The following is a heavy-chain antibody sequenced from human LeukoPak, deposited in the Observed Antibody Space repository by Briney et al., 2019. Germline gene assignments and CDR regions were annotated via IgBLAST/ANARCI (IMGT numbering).Heavy chain of an antibody. CDR3: ARGADYGKIDY. CDR1: GFTVSSNY. Sequence: GGSLRLSCAASGFTVSSNYMSWVRQAPGKGLEWVSVIYSGGSTYYADSVRGRFTISRDNSKNTLYLQMNSLRAEDTAVYYCARGADYGKIDYWGQGTLVTVSS. V-gene: IGHV3-66*01. D-gene: IGHD4-17*01. CDR2: IYSGGST. J-gene: IGHJ4*02.